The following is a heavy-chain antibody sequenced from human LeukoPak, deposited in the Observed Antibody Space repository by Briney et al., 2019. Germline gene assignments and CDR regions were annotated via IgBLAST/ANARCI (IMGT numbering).Heavy chain of an antibody. Sequence: SETLSLTCTVSGGSISSSSYYWGWIRQPPGKGLEWIGSIYYSGSTYYNPSLKSRVTISVDTSKNQFSLKLSSVTAADTAVYYCASGNYYYYYMDVWGKGTTVTVSS. CDR3: ASGNYYYYYMDV. V-gene: IGHV4-39*07. J-gene: IGHJ6*03. D-gene: IGHD1-1*01. CDR1: GGSISSSSYY. CDR2: IYYSGST.